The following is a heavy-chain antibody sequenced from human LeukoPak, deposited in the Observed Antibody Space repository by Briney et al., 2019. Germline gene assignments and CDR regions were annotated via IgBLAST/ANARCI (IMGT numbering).Heavy chain of an antibody. D-gene: IGHD3-22*01. Sequence: GGSLRLSCAASRRTFSSYAMSWVRQAPGKGLEWVSAISGSGGSTYYADSVKGRFTISRDNSKNTLYLQMNSLRAEDTAVYYCAKRGDYYDSSGWSLDYWGQGTLVTVSS. CDR1: RRTFSSYA. CDR3: AKRGDYYDSSGWSLDY. V-gene: IGHV3-23*01. CDR2: ISGSGGST. J-gene: IGHJ4*02.